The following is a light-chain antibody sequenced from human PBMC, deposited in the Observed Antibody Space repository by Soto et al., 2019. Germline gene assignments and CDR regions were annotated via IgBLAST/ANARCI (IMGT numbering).Light chain of an antibody. CDR3: TSYTSSSTPYVV. V-gene: IGLV2-14*01. Sequence: QSALTQPASESGSPGQSITISCTGTSSDVGGYNYVSWYQQHPGKAPKLMIYKVSNRPSGVSNRFSGSKSGNTASLTISGLQAEDEADYYCTSYTSSSTPYVVFGGGTKVTVL. CDR1: SSDVGGYNY. J-gene: IGLJ2*01. CDR2: KVS.